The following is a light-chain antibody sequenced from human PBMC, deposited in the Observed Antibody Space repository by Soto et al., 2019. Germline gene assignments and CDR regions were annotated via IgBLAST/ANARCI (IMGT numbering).Light chain of an antibody. Sequence: AIRMTQSPSSFSASTGDRVTITCRASQGISSYLAWYQQKPGKAPKLLIYAASTLQSGVPSRFSGSGSGTDFTLTISCLQSEDFATYCCQQYYSYPQTFGQGTKVDIK. CDR1: QGISSY. J-gene: IGKJ1*01. CDR2: AAS. CDR3: QQYYSYPQT. V-gene: IGKV1-8*01.